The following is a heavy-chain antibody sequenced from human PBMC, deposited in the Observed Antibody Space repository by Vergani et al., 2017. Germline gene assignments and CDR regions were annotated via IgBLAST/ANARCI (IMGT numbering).Heavy chain of an antibody. Sequence: EVQLLESGGGLVQPGGSLRLSCAASGFTFSSYAMSWVRQAPGKGLEWVSAISGSGGSTYYADSVKGRFTISRDNSKNSLYLQMNSLRDEDTAVYYCAKDGAIAAAGTVDYWGQGTLVTVSS. J-gene: IGHJ4*02. D-gene: IGHD6-13*01. CDR3: AKDGAIAAAGTVDY. V-gene: IGHV3-23*01. CDR1: GFTFSSYA. CDR2: ISGSGGST.